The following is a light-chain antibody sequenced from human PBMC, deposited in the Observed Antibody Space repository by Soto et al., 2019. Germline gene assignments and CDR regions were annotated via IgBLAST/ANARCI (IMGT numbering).Light chain of an antibody. Sequence: EIVMTQSPATLSLSPGERAALSCRASQSINRELAWYQQKPGQPPRLLIYGASTRATGVTARFTGSESGSEFTLTISGLQSEDFAVYYCQQGHNWPLTVGQGTRLEI. J-gene: IGKJ2*01. CDR1: QSINRE. CDR2: GAS. CDR3: QQGHNWPLT. V-gene: IGKV3-15*01.